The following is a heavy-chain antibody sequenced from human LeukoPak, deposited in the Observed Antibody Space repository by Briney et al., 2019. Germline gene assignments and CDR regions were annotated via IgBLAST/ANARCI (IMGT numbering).Heavy chain of an antibody. CDR2: ISSSGSTI. V-gene: IGHV3-11*01. D-gene: IGHD3-22*01. CDR3: ARDLCLYYYDSSGYCTDAFGI. J-gene: IGHJ3*02. CDR1: GFTFSDYY. Sequence: GGSLRLSCAASGFTFSDYYMSWIRQAPGKGLEWVSYISSSGSTIYYADSVKGRFTISRDNAKNSLYLQMNSLRAEDTAVYYCARDLCLYYYDSSGYCTDAFGIWGQGTMVTVSS.